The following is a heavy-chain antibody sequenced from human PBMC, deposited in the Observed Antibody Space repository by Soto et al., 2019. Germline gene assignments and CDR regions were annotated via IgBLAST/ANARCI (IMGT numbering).Heavy chain of an antibody. CDR2: IIPILGIA. D-gene: IGHD2-2*01. Sequence: QVQLVQSGAEVKKPGSSVKVSCKASGGTFSSYTISWVRQAPGQGLEWMGRIIPILGIANYAQKCQGRVTITADKSTSTAYMELSSLRSEDTAVYYCARDCSSTSCYAYPWGQGTLITVSS. V-gene: IGHV1-69*08. J-gene: IGHJ5*02. CDR3: ARDCSSTSCYAYP. CDR1: GGTFSSYT.